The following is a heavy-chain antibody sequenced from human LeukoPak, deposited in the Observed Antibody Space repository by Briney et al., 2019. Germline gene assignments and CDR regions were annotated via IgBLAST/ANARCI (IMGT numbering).Heavy chain of an antibody. CDR2: IRYDGSNK. CDR3: AKEAVPAAYWGNSFDP. CDR1: GFTFSRYW. Sequence: GVSLRLSCAASGFTFSRYWMSWVRQAPGKGLEWVAFIRYDGSNKYYADSVKGRFTISRDNSKNTLDLQMNSLRAEDTAVYYCAKEAVPAAYWGNSFDPWGQGTLVTVSS. D-gene: IGHD2-2*01. J-gene: IGHJ5*02. V-gene: IGHV3-30*02.